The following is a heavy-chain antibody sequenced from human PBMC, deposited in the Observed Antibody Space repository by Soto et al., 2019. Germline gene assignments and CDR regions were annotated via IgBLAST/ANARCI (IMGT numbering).Heavy chain of an antibody. J-gene: IGHJ3*02. CDR3: AKDEGLVEAGWVAFDI. V-gene: IGHV3-23*01. Sequence: EVQLLESGGGLVQPGGSLRLSCAASGFTFSSYAMSWVRQAPGKGLEWVSAISGSGGSTYYADSVKGRFTISRDNSKNTLYLQMNSLRAEDTAVYYCAKDEGLVEAGWVAFDIWGKGTMVTVSS. D-gene: IGHD6-13*01. CDR2: ISGSGGST. CDR1: GFTFSSYA.